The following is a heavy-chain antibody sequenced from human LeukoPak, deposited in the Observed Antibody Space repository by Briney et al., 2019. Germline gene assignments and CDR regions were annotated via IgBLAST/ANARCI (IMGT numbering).Heavy chain of an antibody. CDR1: GFTFSSYW. Sequence: GGSLRLSCAASGFTFSSYWMHWVRQAPGKGLVWVSRIKSDGSTNYADSVKGRFTISRDNAKNTVSLQLNSLRAEDTGVYYCARAPSEIGGYYPEYFRHWGQGTLVTVSS. V-gene: IGHV3-74*01. CDR2: IKSDGST. D-gene: IGHD3-22*01. J-gene: IGHJ1*01. CDR3: ARAPSEIGGYYPEYFRH.